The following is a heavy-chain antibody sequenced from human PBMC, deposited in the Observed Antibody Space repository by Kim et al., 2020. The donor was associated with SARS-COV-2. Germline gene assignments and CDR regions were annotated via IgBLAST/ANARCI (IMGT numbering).Heavy chain of an antibody. CDR1: GYTFTGYY. CDR2: INPNSGGT. D-gene: IGHD1-26*01. J-gene: IGHJ3*02. CDR3: ARDRVGIVGAMDAFDI. Sequence: ASVKVSCKASGYTFTGYYMHWVRQAPGQGLEWMGWINPNSGGTNYAQKFQGRVTMTRDTSISTAYMELSRLRSDDTAVYYCARDRVGIVGAMDAFDIWGQGTMVTVSS. V-gene: IGHV1-2*02.